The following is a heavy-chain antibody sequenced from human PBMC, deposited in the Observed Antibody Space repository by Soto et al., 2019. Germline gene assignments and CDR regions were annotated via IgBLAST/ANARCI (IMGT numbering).Heavy chain of an antibody. D-gene: IGHD1-26*01. CDR1: GGSISSYY. CDR3: AGSGSYYSSFDY. J-gene: IGHJ4*02. V-gene: IGHV4-59*01. CDR2: IYYSGST. Sequence: KPSETLSLTCTVSGGSISSYYWSWIRQPPGKGLEWIGYIYYSGSTNYNPSLKSRVTISVDTSKNQFSLKLSSVTAADTAVYYCAGSGSYYSSFDYWGQGTLVTVSS.